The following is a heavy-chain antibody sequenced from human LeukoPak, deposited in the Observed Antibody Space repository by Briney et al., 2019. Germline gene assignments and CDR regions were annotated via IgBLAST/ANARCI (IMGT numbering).Heavy chain of an antibody. Sequence: SETLSLTCAVYGGSFSGYYWSWIRQPPGKGLEWIGEINHSGSTNYNPSLKSRVTISVDTSKNQFSLKLSSVTAADTAVYYCARVTRDYDNSGYYYFDYWGQGTLVTVSS. D-gene: IGHD3-22*01. CDR3: ARVTRDYDNSGYYYFDY. CDR2: INHSGST. V-gene: IGHV4-34*01. J-gene: IGHJ4*02. CDR1: GGSFSGYY.